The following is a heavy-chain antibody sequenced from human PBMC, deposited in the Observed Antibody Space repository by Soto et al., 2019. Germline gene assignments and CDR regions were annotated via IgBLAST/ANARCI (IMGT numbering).Heavy chain of an antibody. Sequence: ASVKVSCKASGYTFTSYGISWVRQAPGQGLEWMGWISAYNGNTNHAQKLQGRVTMTTDTSTSTAYMELRSLRSDDTAVYYCARTGYGTTTDYYYYGMDVWGQGTMVTVSS. CDR2: ISAYNGNT. CDR1: GYTFTSYG. V-gene: IGHV1-18*01. J-gene: IGHJ6*02. CDR3: ARTGYGTTTDYYYYGMDV. D-gene: IGHD1-7*01.